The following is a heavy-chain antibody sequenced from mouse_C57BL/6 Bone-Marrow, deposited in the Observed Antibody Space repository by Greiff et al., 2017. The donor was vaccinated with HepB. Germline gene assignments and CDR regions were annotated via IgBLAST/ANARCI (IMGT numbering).Heavy chain of an antibody. CDR1: GYTFTSYW. D-gene: IGHD2-2*01. CDR2: IYPGSGST. CDR3: ARSGSSTMVTTGVFDY. V-gene: IGHV1-55*01. J-gene: IGHJ3*01. Sequence: QVQLQQPGAELVKPGASVKMSCKASGYTFTSYWITWVKQRPGQGLEWIGDIYPGSGSTNYNEKFKSKATLTVDTSSSTAYMQLSSLTSEDSAVYSCARSGSSTMVTTGVFDYWGQGTLVTVSA.